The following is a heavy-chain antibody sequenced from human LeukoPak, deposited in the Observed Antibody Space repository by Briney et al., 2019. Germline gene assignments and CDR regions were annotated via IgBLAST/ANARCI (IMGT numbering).Heavy chain of an antibody. Sequence: KPSETLSLTCTVSGGSISSYYWSWIRQPPGKGLEWIGYIYYSGSTNYNPSLKSRVTISVDTSKNQFSLKLSSVTAADTAVYYCARAPERWLVYDYWGQGTLVPVSS. D-gene: IGHD5-24*01. V-gene: IGHV4-59*01. CDR1: GGSISSYY. CDR3: ARAPERWLVYDY. CDR2: IYYSGST. J-gene: IGHJ4*02.